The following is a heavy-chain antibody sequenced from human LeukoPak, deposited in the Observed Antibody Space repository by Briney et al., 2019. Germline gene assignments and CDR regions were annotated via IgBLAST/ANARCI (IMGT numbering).Heavy chain of an antibody. J-gene: IGHJ3*02. CDR2: IRYDGSNK. D-gene: IGHD3-10*01. V-gene: IGHV3-30*02. CDR1: GFTFSSYG. CDR3: ARDQLLWFGELSAFDI. Sequence: GGSLRLSRAASGFTFSSYGMHWVRHAPGKGLEGVAFIRYDGSNKYSADSVKGRFTISRDNSKNTLYLQMNSLRAEDTAVYYCARDQLLWFGELSAFDIWGQGTMVTVSS.